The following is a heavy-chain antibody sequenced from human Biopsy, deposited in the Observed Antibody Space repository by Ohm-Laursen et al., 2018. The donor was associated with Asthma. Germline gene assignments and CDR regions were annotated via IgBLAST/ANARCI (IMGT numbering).Heavy chain of an antibody. CDR2: INPNSGAT. Sequence: SSVKVSCNASGYTFTSYYMHWMRQAPGQGLEWMGRINPNSGATNYAQKFQGRVTMTRDTSISIAYMEMSRLRSDDTAVYYCARGQKSAGDRWFDPWGQGTLVTVSS. J-gene: IGHJ5*02. D-gene: IGHD6-13*01. CDR1: GYTFTSYY. CDR3: ARGQKSAGDRWFDP. V-gene: IGHV1-2*06.